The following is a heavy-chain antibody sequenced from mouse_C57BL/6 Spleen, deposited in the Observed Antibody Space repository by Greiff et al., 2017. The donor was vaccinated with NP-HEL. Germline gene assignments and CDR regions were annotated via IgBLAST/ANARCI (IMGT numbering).Heavy chain of an antibody. Sequence: QVQLQQSGAELVRPGASVTLSCKASGYTFTDYEMHWVKQTPVHGLEWIGAIDPETGGTAYNQKFKGKAILTADKSSSTAYMELRSLTSEDSAVYYCTRLPDLLWGFDVWGTGTTVTVSS. CDR1: GYTFTDYE. CDR3: TRLPDLLWGFDV. V-gene: IGHV1-15*01. D-gene: IGHD2-10*01. J-gene: IGHJ1*03. CDR2: IDPETGGT.